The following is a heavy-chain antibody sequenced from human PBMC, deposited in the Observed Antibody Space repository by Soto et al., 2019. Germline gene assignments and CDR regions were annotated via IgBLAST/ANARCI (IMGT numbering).Heavy chain of an antibody. J-gene: IGHJ6*02. Sequence: SETLSLTCAVSGGSISSGDYYWSWIRQPPGKGLEWIGYIYYSGSTYYNPSLKSRVTISVDTSKNQFSLKLSSVTAADTAVYYCARFPLYYYDSSGYYHYYCGMDVWGQGTTVTVSS. CDR2: IYYSGST. CDR3: ARFPLYYYDSSGYYHYYCGMDV. D-gene: IGHD3-22*01. CDR1: GGSISSGDYY. V-gene: IGHV4-30-4*01.